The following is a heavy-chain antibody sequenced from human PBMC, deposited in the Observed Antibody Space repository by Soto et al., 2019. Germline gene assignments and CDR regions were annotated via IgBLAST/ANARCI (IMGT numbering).Heavy chain of an antibody. V-gene: IGHV4-31*03. CDR3: ARAPAP. Sequence: QVQLQESGPGLVKPSQTLSLTCTVSGGSISTGGYYWSWIRQHPGKGLAWIGYIYNSATTYYNPSLKRRVTISVDTSKNQFALKLSSVTVADTAVYYCARAPAPWGQGALVTVSS. J-gene: IGHJ5*02. CDR1: GGSISTGGYY. CDR2: IYNSATT.